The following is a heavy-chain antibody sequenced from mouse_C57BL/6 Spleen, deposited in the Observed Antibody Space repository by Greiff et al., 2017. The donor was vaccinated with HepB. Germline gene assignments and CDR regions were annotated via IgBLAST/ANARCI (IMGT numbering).Heavy chain of an antibody. D-gene: IGHD2-12*01. CDR2: IYPGDGDT. CDR3: ARSKSYDWYYFDY. Sequence: VQLQQSGPELVKPGASVKISCKASGYAFSSSWMNWVKQRPGKGLEWIGRIYPGDGDTNYNGKFKGKATLTADKSSSTAYMQLSSLTSEDSAVYFWARSKSYDWYYFDYWGQGTTLTVSS. CDR1: GYAFSSSW. V-gene: IGHV1-82*01. J-gene: IGHJ2*01.